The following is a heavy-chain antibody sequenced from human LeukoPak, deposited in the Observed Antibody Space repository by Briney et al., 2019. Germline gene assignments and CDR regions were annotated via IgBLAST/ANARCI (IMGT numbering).Heavy chain of an antibody. J-gene: IGHJ4*02. Sequence: PGGSLRLSCAASGFIFSSYNMNWVRQAPGKGLEWVSSISSSTYIYYADSVKGRFTISRDNAKNSLYLRMNSLRAEDTAVYYCARSLAPGRNSDYWGQGTLVTVSS. CDR2: ISSSTYI. V-gene: IGHV3-21*01. CDR1: GFIFSSYN. CDR3: ARSLAPGRNSDY.